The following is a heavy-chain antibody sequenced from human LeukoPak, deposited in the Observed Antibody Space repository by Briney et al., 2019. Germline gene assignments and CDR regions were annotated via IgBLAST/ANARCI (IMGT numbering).Heavy chain of an antibody. D-gene: IGHD3-22*01. V-gene: IGHV3-21*01. J-gene: IGHJ1*01. CDR2: ISTSSSYI. CDR1: GFTFGSYN. CDR3: ARDGGDYYDSSGYPFHH. Sequence: GGSLRLSCAASGFTFGSYNMNWVRQAPGKGLEWVSSISTSSSYIYYAGSVKGRFTISRDNAKKSLYLQMNSLRAGDTAVYYCARDGGDYYDSSGYPFHHWGQGTLVTVSS.